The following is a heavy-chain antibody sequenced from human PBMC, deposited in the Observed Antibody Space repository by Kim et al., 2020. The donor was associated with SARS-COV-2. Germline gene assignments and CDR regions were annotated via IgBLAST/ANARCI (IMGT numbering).Heavy chain of an antibody. D-gene: IGHD6-13*01. Sequence: GGSLRLSCAASGFTFSSYGMHWVRQAPGKGLEWVAVIWYDGSNKYYADSVKGRFTISRDNSKNTLYLQMNSLRAEDTAVYYCARDFDGYSSSWYYWGQGTLVTVSS. CDR2: IWYDGSNK. CDR3: ARDFDGYSSSWYY. V-gene: IGHV3-33*01. J-gene: IGHJ4*02. CDR1: GFTFSSYG.